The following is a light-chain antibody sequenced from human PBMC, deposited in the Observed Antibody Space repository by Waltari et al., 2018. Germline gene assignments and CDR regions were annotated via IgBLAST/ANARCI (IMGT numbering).Light chain of an antibody. V-gene: IGKV4-1*01. CDR2: WAS. J-gene: IGKJ1*01. Sequence: DIVMTQSPDSLAVSLGERATINCKSSLSVLYSSNNKHYLAWYQQKPGQPPKLLIYWASTRESGVPDRFSGSGSGTDFTLTISSLQAEDVAVYYCQQYYTTPRWTFGQGTKVEIK. CDR3: QQYYTTPRWT. CDR1: LSVLYSSNNKHY.